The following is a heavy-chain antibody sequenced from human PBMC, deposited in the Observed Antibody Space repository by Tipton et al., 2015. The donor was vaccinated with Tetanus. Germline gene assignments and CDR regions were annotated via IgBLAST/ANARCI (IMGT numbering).Heavy chain of an antibody. CDR1: GFTFSDYY. Sequence: GSLRLSCVASGFTFSDYYMTWIRHAPGKGLEWLSYISSSGTTFYYADSVKGRFTMSRDNSKNSMYLQMSSLRAEDTAVYFCARGPAATYFRLWGQGTLVSVSS. CDR3: ARGPAATYFRL. D-gene: IGHD2-15*01. CDR2: ISSSGTTF. V-gene: IGHV3-11*01. J-gene: IGHJ1*01.